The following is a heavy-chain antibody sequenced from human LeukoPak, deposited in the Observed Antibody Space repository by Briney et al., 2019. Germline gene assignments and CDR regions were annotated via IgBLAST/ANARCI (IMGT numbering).Heavy chain of an antibody. J-gene: IGHJ4*02. CDR2: IRYDGSNK. D-gene: IGHD2-2*01. Sequence: GGSLRLSCAASGFTFSSCGMHWVRQAPGKGLEWVAFIRYDGSNKYYADSVKGRFTISRDNSKNTLYLQMNSLRAEDTAVYYCARSYCSSTSCSPRSSYFDYWGQGTLVTVSS. V-gene: IGHV3-30*02. CDR1: GFTFSSCG. CDR3: ARSYCSSTSCSPRSSYFDY.